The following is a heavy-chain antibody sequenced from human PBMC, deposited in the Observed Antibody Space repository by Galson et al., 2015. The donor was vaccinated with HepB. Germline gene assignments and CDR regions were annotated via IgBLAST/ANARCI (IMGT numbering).Heavy chain of an antibody. J-gene: IGHJ6*02. D-gene: IGHD3-3*01. V-gene: IGHV3-15*01. CDR1: GFIFSNAW. Sequence: SLRLSCAASGFIFSNAWMSWVRQAPGKGLEWVGHIKSKTDGGTIDYAAPVKGRFSISRDDSKNMLYLQMNSLKSEDTAVYYCATGDVYYGFSTSYGMDVWGQGTTVTVSS. CDR3: ATGDVYYGFSTSYGMDV. CDR2: IKSKTDGGTI.